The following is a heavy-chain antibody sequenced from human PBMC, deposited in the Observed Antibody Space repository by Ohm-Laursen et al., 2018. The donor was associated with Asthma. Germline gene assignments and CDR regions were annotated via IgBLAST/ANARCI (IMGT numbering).Heavy chain of an antibody. D-gene: IGHD2-2*01. Sequence: SLRLSCSASGFTFSDYGMHWVRQAPGKGLEWVAIISSDGSNKFHAESVKGRITPSRDNSKNTLYLEMNSLRAEDTTVYYCARRSKICYDTSHCFFDYWGQGTLVTVSS. J-gene: IGHJ4*02. CDR2: ISSDGSNK. CDR1: GFTFSDYG. V-gene: IGHV3-30*03. CDR3: ARRSKICYDTSHCFFDY.